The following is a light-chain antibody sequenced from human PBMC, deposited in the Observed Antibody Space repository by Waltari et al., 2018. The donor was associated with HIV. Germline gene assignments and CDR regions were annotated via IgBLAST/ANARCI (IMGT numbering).Light chain of an antibody. CDR3: AAWDDSLNGYV. V-gene: IGLV1-44*01. CDR1: SSNIGRTT. J-gene: IGLJ1*01. CDR2: NNN. Sequence: QSVLTQPPSASGTPGQRLTISCSGSSSNIGRTTVNWYQQLPGAAPKLLIYNNNQRPSGVPDRFSGSKSGTSASLAISGLQSEDEADYYCAAWDDSLNGYVFGTGTKVTVL.